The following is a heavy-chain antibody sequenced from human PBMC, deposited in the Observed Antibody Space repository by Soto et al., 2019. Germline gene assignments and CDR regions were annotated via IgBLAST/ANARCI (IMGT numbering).Heavy chain of an antibody. CDR2: IYYSGST. Sequence: PSETLSLTCTVSGGYISSYYWSWIRQHPGKGLEWIGYIYYSGSTNYNPSLKSRVTISVDTSKNQFSLKLSSVTAADTAVYYCARGDYDILTGSANWFDPWGQGTLVTVSS. CDR1: GGYISSYY. CDR3: ARGDYDILTGSANWFDP. J-gene: IGHJ5*02. V-gene: IGHV4-59*01. D-gene: IGHD3-9*01.